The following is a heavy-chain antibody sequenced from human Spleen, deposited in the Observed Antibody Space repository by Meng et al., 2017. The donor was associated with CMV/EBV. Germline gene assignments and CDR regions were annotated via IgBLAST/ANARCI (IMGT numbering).Heavy chain of an antibody. D-gene: IGHD1-1*01. CDR2: VQSDGVNK. J-gene: IGHJ6*02. CDR3: ASAWNYGMVA. CDR1: GFTFTSYA. V-gene: IGHV3-30*02. Sequence: GESLKISCEASGFTFTSYAMHWVRQAPGKGLEWVPSVQSDGVNKEYANSVTGRFTISRDDSKNTLSLQVNGLRSEDTAVYVCASAWNYGMVAWGRGTTVTVSS.